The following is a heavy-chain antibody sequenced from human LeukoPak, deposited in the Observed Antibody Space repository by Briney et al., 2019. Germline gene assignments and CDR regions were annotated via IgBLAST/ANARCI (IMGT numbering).Heavy chain of an antibody. CDR1: GFSFISYG. D-gene: IGHD2-21*02. V-gene: IGHV3-74*01. CDR2: INTDGIST. J-gene: IGHJ4*01. Sequence: GGSLRDSCAVSGFSFISYGMQCVRQAPGKGLAWVSRINTDGISTTYADSVKGRFTISRDNAKNTLYLQMNSLRAEDTAVYYCARDLPREVTLDYWGQGTLVTVSS. CDR3: ARDLPREVTLDY.